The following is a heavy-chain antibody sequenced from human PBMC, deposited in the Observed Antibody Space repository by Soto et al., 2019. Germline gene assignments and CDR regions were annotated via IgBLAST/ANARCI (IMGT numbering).Heavy chain of an antibody. Sequence: GASVKVSCKASGYTFTSYGISWVRQAPGQGLEWMGWVSAYNGNTNYAQKLQGRVTMTTDTSTSTAYMELRSLRSDDTAVYYCARGYDSSGYYYSPFEYWGQGTLVTLSS. CDR1: GYTFTSYG. CDR3: ARGYDSSGYYYSPFEY. V-gene: IGHV1-18*01. CDR2: VSAYNGNT. D-gene: IGHD3-22*01. J-gene: IGHJ4*02.